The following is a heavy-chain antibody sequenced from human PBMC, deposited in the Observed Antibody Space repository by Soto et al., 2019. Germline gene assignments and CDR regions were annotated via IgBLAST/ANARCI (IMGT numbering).Heavy chain of an antibody. CDR1: GVSISSHY. CDR3: GRQALRGMDV. CDR2: IYYSGST. Sequence: SETLSLTCTVSGVSISSHYWSWIRQPPGKGLEWIGYIYYSGSTNYNPSLKSRVTISIDTSKNQFSLKLSSVTAADTAVYYCGRQALRGMDVWGQGPTVTVSS. J-gene: IGHJ6*02. V-gene: IGHV4-59*11.